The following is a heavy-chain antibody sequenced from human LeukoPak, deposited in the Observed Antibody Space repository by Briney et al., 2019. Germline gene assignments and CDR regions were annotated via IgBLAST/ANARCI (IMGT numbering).Heavy chain of an antibody. CDR3: ARGPGIFTSYSPLDN. Sequence: SETLSLTCGVYGGSFSGYYWSWIRQPPGKGLEWIGEINHSGSTNYNPSLKSRVTISVDTSRNQFSLKLSSVTAADTAVCYCARGPGIFTSYSPLDNWGQGTLVTVSS. J-gene: IGHJ4*02. CDR1: GGSFSGYY. CDR2: INHSGST. D-gene: IGHD3-9*01. V-gene: IGHV4-34*01.